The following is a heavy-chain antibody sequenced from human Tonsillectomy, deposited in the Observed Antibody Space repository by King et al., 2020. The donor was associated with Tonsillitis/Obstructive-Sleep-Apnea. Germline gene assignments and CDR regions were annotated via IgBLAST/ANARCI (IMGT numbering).Heavy chain of an antibody. CDR1: GFTFRSSS. V-gene: IGHV3-21*01. D-gene: IGHD6-13*01. CDR3: ARDLAKDNISWGMDV. Sequence: DVQLVESGGGLVKSGGSLRLSCAASGFTFRSSSMSWVRQAPGKGLEWVSSISSRSTYIYYADSVEGRFTISRDNAKNSPYLQMNSLRVEDTAVYFCARDLAKDNISWGMDVWGKGTTVTVSS. J-gene: IGHJ6*03. CDR2: ISSRSTYI.